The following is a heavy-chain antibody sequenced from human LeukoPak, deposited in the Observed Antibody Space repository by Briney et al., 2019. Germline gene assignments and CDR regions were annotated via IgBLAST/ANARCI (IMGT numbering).Heavy chain of an antibody. CDR1: GFTFKDYG. V-gene: IGHV3-9*01. D-gene: IGHD1-26*01. Sequence: PGRSLRLSCAATGFTFKDYGMHWVRQPPGKGLEWVSSINWNGGGTDYAHSVKGRFTISRDNAKNSLYLQLSSLRPKDTALYYCAKHMRATNTYSFFGLDVWGQGTTVTVSS. CDR3: AKHMRATNTYSFFGLDV. J-gene: IGHJ6*02. CDR2: INWNGGGT.